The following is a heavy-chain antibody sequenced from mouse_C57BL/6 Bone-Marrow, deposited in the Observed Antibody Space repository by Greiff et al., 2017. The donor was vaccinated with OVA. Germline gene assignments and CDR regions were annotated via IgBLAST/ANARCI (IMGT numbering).Heavy chain of an antibody. CDR2: IDPETCGT. CDR1: GYTFTDYE. CDR3: TRGGRGRLGWFAY. V-gene: IGHV1-23*01. Sequence: QVQLKESGAELVRPGASVKLSCKASGYTFTDYEMHCVKQTPVHGLEWIGAIDPETCGTAYNQKFKGKATLTADKSSSTAYMGLRSLTSEDSAVYYGTRGGRGRLGWFAYWGQGTLVTVSA. D-gene: IGHD3-3*01. J-gene: IGHJ3*01.